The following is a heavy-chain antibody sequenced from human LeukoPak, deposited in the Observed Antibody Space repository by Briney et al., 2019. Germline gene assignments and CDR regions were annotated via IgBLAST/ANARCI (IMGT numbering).Heavy chain of an antibody. CDR3: ARIAMVRGVMRVYFDY. J-gene: IGHJ4*02. Sequence: ASVKVSCKTSGYTFNAYYMHWVRQAPGQGLEWMGWISAYNGNTNYAQKLQGRVTMTTDTSTSTAYMELRSLRSDDTAVYYCARIAMVRGVMRVYFDYWGQGTLVTVSS. CDR2: ISAYNGNT. D-gene: IGHD3-10*01. CDR1: GYTFNAYY. V-gene: IGHV1-18*04.